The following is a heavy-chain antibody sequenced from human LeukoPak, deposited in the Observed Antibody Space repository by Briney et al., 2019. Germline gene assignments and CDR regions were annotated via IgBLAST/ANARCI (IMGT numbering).Heavy chain of an antibody. J-gene: IGHJ4*02. CDR1: GFTFSSYG. CDR3: AKASYYDSSGDY. V-gene: IGHV3-30*18. D-gene: IGHD3-22*01. Sequence: PGGSLRLSCAASGFTFSSYGMHWVRQAPGKGLEWVAVISYVGSNKYYADSVKGRFTISRDNSKNTLYLQMNSLRAEDTAVYYCAKASYYDSSGDYWGQGTLVTVSS. CDR2: ISYVGSNK.